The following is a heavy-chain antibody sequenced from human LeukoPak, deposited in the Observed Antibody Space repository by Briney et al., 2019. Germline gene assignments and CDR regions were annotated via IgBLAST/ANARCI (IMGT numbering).Heavy chain of an antibody. D-gene: IGHD4-23*01. J-gene: IGHJ4*02. Sequence: GEPLSLSCVASGFPFSSYWMFWVRQAPGKGLVVVYRINGDGSTTHYADSVKGRFTISRDNAKNTLYLQMNSLRAEDTAVYYCARAHHNYYGGCYDHWGRGTLVTVSS. V-gene: IGHV3-74*01. CDR1: GFPFSSYW. CDR3: ARAHHNYYGGCYDH. CDR2: INGDGSTT.